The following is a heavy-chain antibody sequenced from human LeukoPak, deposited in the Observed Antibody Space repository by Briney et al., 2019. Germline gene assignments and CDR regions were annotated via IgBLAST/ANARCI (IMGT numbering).Heavy chain of an antibody. CDR2: FDPEDGET. Sequence: ASVKVSCKVSGYTLTELSMHWVRQAPGKGLEWMGGFDPEDGETIYAQKFRGRVTMTEDTSTDTAYMELSSLRSEDTAVYYCARDPGQYYDILTGYYTPYYFDYWGQGTLVTVSS. J-gene: IGHJ4*02. CDR3: ARDPGQYYDILTGYYTPYYFDY. CDR1: GYTLTELS. D-gene: IGHD3-9*01. V-gene: IGHV1-24*01.